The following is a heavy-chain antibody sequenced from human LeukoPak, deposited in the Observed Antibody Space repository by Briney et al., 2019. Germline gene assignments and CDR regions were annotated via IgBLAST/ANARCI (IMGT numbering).Heavy chain of an antibody. J-gene: IGHJ4*02. D-gene: IGHD3-16*01. Sequence: PGGSLRLSCAVSGLTFNNYAISWVRQAPGKGLEWVSYISSSSSTIYYADSVKGRFTISRDNAKNSLYLQMNSLRAEDTAVYYCAGFERGYAYDYWGQGTLVTVSS. V-gene: IGHV3-48*01. CDR2: ISSSSSTI. CDR3: AGFERGYAYDY. CDR1: GLTFNNYA.